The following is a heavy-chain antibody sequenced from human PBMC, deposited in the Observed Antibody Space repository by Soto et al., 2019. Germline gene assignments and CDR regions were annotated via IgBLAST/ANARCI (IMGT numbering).Heavy chain of an antibody. J-gene: IGHJ3*02. D-gene: IGHD5-12*01. CDR3: ASAVANTRNGLDI. CDR1: GFTFSNHW. CDR2: ISSDGSVA. Sequence: GGSLRLSCAASGFTFSNHWIHWVRQAPGKGLVWVSRISSDGSVATYADSVKGRFTISRDNAKHALYLQMNSLRAEDTAVYYCASAVANTRNGLDIWGQGTMVTVSS. V-gene: IGHV3-74*01.